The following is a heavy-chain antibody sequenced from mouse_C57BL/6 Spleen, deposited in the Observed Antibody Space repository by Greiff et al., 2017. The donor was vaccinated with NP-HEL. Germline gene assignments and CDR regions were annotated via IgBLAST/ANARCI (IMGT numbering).Heavy chain of an antibody. V-gene: IGHV1-76*01. Sequence: VQLKESGAELVRPGASVKLSCKASGYTFTDYYINWVKQRPGQGLEWIARIYPGSGNTYYNEKFKGKATLTAEKSSSTAYMQLSSLTSEDSSVYFCARSTMINYYAMDYWGQGTSVTVSS. CDR1: GYTFTDYY. CDR3: ARSTMINYYAMDY. J-gene: IGHJ4*01. D-gene: IGHD2-4*01. CDR2: IYPGSGNT.